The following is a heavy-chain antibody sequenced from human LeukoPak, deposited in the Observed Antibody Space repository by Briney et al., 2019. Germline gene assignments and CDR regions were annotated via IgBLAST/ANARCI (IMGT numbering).Heavy chain of an antibody. D-gene: IGHD2-15*01. V-gene: IGHV4-39*07. CDR1: GGSISRSSHY. CDR3: ARDAPRIDAFDI. J-gene: IGHJ3*02. CDR2: IYYSGST. Sequence: SETLSLTCNVSGGSISRSSHYWGWIHQPPGKGLEWIGSIYYSGSTYYNPSLKSRVTISVDTSKNQFSLKLSSVTAADTAVYYCARDAPRIDAFDIWGQGTMVTVSS.